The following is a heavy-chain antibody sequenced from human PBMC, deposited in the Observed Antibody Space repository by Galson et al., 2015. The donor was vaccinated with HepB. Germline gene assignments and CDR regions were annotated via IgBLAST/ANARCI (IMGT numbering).Heavy chain of an antibody. CDR3: ARGDSSSSRDEYYYYYYGMDV. D-gene: IGHD6-13*01. Sequence: SLRLSCAASGFTFSSYSMNWVRQAPGKGLEWVSYISSSSSTIYYADPVKGRFTISRDNAKNSLYLQMNSLRAEDTAVYYCARGDSSSSRDEYYYYYYGMDVWGQGTTVTVSS. CDR1: GFTFSSYS. V-gene: IGHV3-48*01. J-gene: IGHJ6*02. CDR2: ISSSSSTI.